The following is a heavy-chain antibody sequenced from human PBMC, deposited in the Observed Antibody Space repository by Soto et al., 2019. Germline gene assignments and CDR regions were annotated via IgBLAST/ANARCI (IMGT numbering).Heavy chain of an antibody. CDR2: ISAYNGNT. V-gene: IGHV1-18*01. CDR3: AREAGECTNGVCYADPSEVPTLIDY. J-gene: IGHJ4*02. Sequence: ASVKVSCKASGYTFTSYGISWVRQAPGQGLEWMGWISAYNGNTNYAQKLQGRVTMTTDTSTSTAYMELRSLRSDDTAVYYCAREAGECTNGVCYADPSEVPTLIDYWGQGTLVTVSS. CDR1: GYTFTSYG. D-gene: IGHD2-8*01.